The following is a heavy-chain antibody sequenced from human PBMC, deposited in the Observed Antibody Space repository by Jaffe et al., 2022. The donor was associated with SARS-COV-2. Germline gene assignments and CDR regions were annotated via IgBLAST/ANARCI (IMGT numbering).Heavy chain of an antibody. CDR1: GGSMSSSTYF. Sequence: QLQLQESGPGLVRPSETLSLTCTVAGGSMSSSTYFWAWIRQPPGEGLEWIGSIYYSGGTHYNPSLNSRVTISIDTSKNQFSLNLRSVTAADTAVYYCAGTPGTTGYYGMDVWGQGTTVTVSS. J-gene: IGHJ6*02. CDR3: AGTPGTTGYYGMDV. CDR2: IYYSGGT. V-gene: IGHV4-39*01. D-gene: IGHD1-1*01.